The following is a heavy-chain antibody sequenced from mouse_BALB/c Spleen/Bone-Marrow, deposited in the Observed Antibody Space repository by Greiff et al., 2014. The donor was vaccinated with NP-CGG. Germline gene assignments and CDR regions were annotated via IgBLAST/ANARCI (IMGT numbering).Heavy chain of an antibody. V-gene: IGHV1S132*01. J-gene: IGHJ2*01. CDR1: GYTFTSYW. CDR2: IFPGTVTP. CDR3: ARRGYGYLDY. D-gene: IGHD2-10*02. Sequence: QVQLQQPGAELVKPGASVKLSCKTSGYTFTSYWIQWVKQRPGQGLGWIGEIFPGTVTPYYNEKFKGKATLTIDTSSSTASMQLSNLTSEDSAVYFCARRGYGYLDYWGQGTTLTVSS.